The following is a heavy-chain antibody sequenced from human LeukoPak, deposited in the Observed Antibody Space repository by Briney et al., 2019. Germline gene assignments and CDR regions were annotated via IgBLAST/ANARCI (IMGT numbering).Heavy chain of an antibody. Sequence: RASVKVSSKASGGTFSSYAISWVRQAPGQGLEWMGGIIPIFGTANYAQKFQGRVTITADESTSTAYMELSSLRSEDTAVYYCAREAHPGYDILTAYDRYNWFDPWGQGTLVTVSS. D-gene: IGHD3-9*01. CDR1: GGTFSSYA. V-gene: IGHV1-69*01. J-gene: IGHJ5*02. CDR3: AREAHPGYDILTAYDRYNWFDP. CDR2: IIPIFGTA.